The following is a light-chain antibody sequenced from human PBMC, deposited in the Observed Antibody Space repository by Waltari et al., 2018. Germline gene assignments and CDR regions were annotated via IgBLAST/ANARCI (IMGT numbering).Light chain of an antibody. V-gene: IGKV2-30*01. Sequence: DVVVTQSPLSLSVTLGQPASISCRSSQGLVFSDGNTYLNWFYQRPGHSPRRLIHNVSKRDFGVPDRFSGSGSGTDFTLSISGVAAEDVGVYYCMQGKKWPWTFGQGTKVEIK. CDR3: MQGKKWPWT. CDR2: NVS. J-gene: IGKJ1*01. CDR1: QGLVFSDGNTY.